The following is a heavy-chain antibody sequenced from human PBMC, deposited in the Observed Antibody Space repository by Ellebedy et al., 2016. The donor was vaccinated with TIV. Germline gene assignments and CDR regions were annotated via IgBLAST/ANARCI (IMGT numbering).Heavy chain of an antibody. Sequence: LRLSCAISGDSVSTNSAAWNWIRQSPSKGLEWLGRTHYRSKWSTDYAESVEGRITINPDTSKNRFSLQLNSVTPEDTAVYYCARELTSPPNFYFYGMDVWGQGTTVTVS. V-gene: IGHV6-1*01. CDR2: THYRSKWST. CDR1: GDSVSTNSAA. D-gene: IGHD1-1*01. CDR3: ARELTSPPNFYFYGMDV. J-gene: IGHJ6*02.